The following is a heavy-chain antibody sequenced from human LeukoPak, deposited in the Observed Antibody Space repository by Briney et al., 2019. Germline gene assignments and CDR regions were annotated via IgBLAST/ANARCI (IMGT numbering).Heavy chain of an antibody. Sequence: ASVKVSCKASGVTFSNYAINWVRQAPGQGLEWMGGIIPIFGTANYAQKFQGRVTVTRDTSTSTVHMELSGLRSEDTAVYYCARDQEGFDYWGQGTLVTVSS. CDR1: GVTFSNYA. V-gene: IGHV1-69*05. J-gene: IGHJ4*02. CDR2: IIPIFGTA. CDR3: ARDQEGFDY.